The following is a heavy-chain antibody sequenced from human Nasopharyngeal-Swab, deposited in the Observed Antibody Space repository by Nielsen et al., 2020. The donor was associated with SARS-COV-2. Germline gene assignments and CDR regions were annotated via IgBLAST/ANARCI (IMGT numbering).Heavy chain of an antibody. J-gene: IGHJ5*02. CDR3: ARLGGEWGADP. Sequence: GESLKISCKGSGYDFTNFWIGWVRQVSGKGLEWMGIIYVGDSDTRYSPSFQGQVTISADKSISTAFLQWSSLKASDTAMYFCARLGGEWGADPWGQGTLVTVSS. D-gene: IGHD1-26*01. CDR2: IYVGDSDT. V-gene: IGHV5-51*01. CDR1: GYDFTNFW.